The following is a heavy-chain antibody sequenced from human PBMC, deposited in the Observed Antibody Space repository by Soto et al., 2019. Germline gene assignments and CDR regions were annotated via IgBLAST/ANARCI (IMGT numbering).Heavy chain of an antibody. J-gene: IGHJ4*02. CDR2: IGGSSGST. CDR3: AKDGQQHLASYFDY. Sequence: EVQLLESGGGLVQPGGSLGLSCAASGFTFSTYAMSWVRQAPGKGLEWFSAIGGSSGSTYYADSVKGRFTISRDNSKNTLYLQMNSLRAEDTAVYYCAKDGQQHLASYFDYWGQGTLVTVSS. CDR1: GFTFSTYA. D-gene: IGHD6-13*01. V-gene: IGHV3-23*01.